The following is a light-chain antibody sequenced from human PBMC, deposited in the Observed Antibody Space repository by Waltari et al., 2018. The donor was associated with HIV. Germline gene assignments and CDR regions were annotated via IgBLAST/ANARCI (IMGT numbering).Light chain of an antibody. CDR1: LTIVYGSNTEKY. CDR2: WAS. J-gene: IGKJ4*01. V-gene: IGKV4-1*01. Sequence: DIVITQSPDSLAVSLGERATIYCRPGLTIVYGSNTEKYLAWYQQKAGQPPKLLISWASTRESGVPDRFSGSGSGKDFTLTINNLQAEDVAVYFCQQYYSPPFTFGGGTKVEIK. CDR3: QQYYSPPFT.